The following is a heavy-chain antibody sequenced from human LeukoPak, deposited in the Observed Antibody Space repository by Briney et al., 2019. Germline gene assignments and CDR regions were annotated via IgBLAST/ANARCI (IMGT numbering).Heavy chain of an antibody. V-gene: IGHV1-69*04. CDR2: IIPILGIA. CDR1: GGTFSSYA. CDR3: ARARYYDFWSGYRDRDWYFDL. Sequence: SVKVSCKASGGTFSSYAISWVRQAPGQGLEWMGRIIPILGIANYAQKFQGRVTMTRDTSISTAYMELSRLRSDDTAVYYCARARYYDFWSGYRDRDWYFDLWGRGTLVTVSS. D-gene: IGHD3-3*01. J-gene: IGHJ2*01.